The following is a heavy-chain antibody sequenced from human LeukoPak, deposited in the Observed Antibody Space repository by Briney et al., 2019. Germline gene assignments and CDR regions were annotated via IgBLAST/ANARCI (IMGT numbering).Heavy chain of an antibody. CDR3: ARDGYINGWKFDS. D-gene: IGHD6-19*01. Sequence: GGSLRLSCAAFGFTFSGHWMSWVRQTPGEGLEWVAYIKQDGSEKYVVDSVKGRFTISRDNAKNSLYLQMNSLRAEDTAVYYCARDGYINGWKFDSWGQGTLVTVSS. CDR2: IKQDGSEK. CDR1: GFTFSGHW. J-gene: IGHJ4*02. V-gene: IGHV3-7*01.